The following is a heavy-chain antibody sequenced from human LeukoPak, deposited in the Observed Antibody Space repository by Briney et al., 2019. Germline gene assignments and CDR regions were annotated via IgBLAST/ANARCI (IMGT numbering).Heavy chain of an antibody. Sequence: GGSLRLSCAASGFTLSSYGMSWVRQAPGKGLEWVANIKQDGSEKYYVDSVKGRFTISRDNAKNSLYLQMNSLRAEDTAVYYCASGLRLRDWGQGTLVTVSS. CDR3: ASGLRLRD. V-gene: IGHV3-7*01. D-gene: IGHD5-12*01. CDR2: IKQDGSEK. J-gene: IGHJ4*02. CDR1: GFTLSSYG.